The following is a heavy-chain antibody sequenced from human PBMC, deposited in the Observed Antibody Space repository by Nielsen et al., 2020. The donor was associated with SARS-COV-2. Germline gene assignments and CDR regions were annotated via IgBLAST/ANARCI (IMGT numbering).Heavy chain of an antibody. V-gene: IGHV5-51*01. Sequence: KVSCKASGYTFTSHLIGWVRQMPGKGLEWMGNIYPGDSDTRYSPSFQGQVTISADKSISTAYLQWSSLKASDTAMYYCARHHRPYYYDSSGRWAFDIWGQGTMVTVSS. D-gene: IGHD3-22*01. CDR3: ARHHRPYYYDSSGRWAFDI. CDR1: GYTFTSHL. CDR2: IYPGDSDT. J-gene: IGHJ3*02.